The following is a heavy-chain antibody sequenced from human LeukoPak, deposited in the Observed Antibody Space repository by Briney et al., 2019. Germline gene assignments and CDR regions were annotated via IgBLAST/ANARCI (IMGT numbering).Heavy chain of an antibody. Sequence: GGSLRLSCAASRFTFSSYDMHWVRQATGKGLEWVSAIGTAGDTYYPGSVKGRFTISRENAKNSLYLQMNSLRAGDTAVYYCARDHSYYGMDVWGQGTTVTVSS. CDR2: IGTAGDT. J-gene: IGHJ6*02. V-gene: IGHV3-13*01. CDR3: ARDHSYYGMDV. CDR1: RFTFSSYD. D-gene: IGHD1-26*01.